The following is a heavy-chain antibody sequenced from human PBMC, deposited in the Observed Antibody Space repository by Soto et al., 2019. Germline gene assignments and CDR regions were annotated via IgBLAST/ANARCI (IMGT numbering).Heavy chain of an antibody. CDR1: GGSISSGGYY. J-gene: IGHJ3*02. V-gene: IGHV4-31*03. D-gene: IGHD3-3*01. CDR3: ARVFLASYYDFWSGYPSFDDFDI. Sequence: TLSLTCTVSGGSISSGGYYWSWIRQHPGKGLEWIGYIYYSGSTYYNPSLMSRVTISVDTSKNQFSLKLSSVTAADTAVYYCARVFLASYYDFWSGYPSFDDFDIWGQGTMVTVSS. CDR2: IYYSGST.